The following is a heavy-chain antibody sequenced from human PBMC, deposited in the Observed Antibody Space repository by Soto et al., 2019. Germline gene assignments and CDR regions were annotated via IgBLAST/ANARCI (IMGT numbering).Heavy chain of an antibody. CDR1: GFTFTRYS. Sequence: PGGSLRLSCAASGFTFTRYSMNWVRQAPGKGLEWVSSISSTTNYIYYGDSMKGRFTISRDDAKNSLYLEMNSLRAEDTAVYYCARESEDLTSNFDYWGQGTLVTVSS. V-gene: IGHV3-21*06. CDR3: ARESEDLTSNFDY. J-gene: IGHJ4*02. CDR2: ISSTTNYI.